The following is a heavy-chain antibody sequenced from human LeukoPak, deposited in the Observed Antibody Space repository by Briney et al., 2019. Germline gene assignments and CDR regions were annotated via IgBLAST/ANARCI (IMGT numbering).Heavy chain of an antibody. CDR2: ISYDGSNK. CDR3: ARDLGGYRDY. Sequence: GGSLRLSCAASGFTFSSYAMHWVRQAPGKGLEWVAVISYDGSNKYYADSVKGRFTISRDNSKNTLYLQMSSLTVDDTAKYHCARDLGGYRDYWGQGSLVTVSS. D-gene: IGHD3-16*02. J-gene: IGHJ4*02. V-gene: IGHV3-30-3*01. CDR1: GFTFSSYA.